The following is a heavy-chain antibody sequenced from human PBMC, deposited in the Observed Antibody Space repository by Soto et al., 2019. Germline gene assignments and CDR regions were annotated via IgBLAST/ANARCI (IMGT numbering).Heavy chain of an antibody. J-gene: IGHJ4*02. CDR2: ISYDGSNK. CDR3: ARDLRYYGP. D-gene: IGHD3-10*01. Sequence: QVQLVESGGGVVQPGRSLRLSCAASGFTFSSYAMHWVRQAPGKGLEWVAVISYDGSNKYYADSVKGRFTISRDNSKNTLYLQMNSLRAEDTAVYYCARDLRYYGPWGQGTLVTVSS. CDR1: GFTFSSYA. V-gene: IGHV3-30-3*01.